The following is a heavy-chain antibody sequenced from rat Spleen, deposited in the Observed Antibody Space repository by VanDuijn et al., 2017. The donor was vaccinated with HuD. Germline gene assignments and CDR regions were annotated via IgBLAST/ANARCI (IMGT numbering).Heavy chain of an antibody. J-gene: IGHJ3*01. CDR1: GFTFKNYW. CDR3: ARPDSSHIFAY. V-gene: IGHV5-31*01. CDR2: ISYDVGIT. Sequence: EVQLVESGGGLVQPGRSLKLSCVASGFTFKNYWMTWVRQAPTKGLEWIASISYDVGITYYRDSVKGRFTISRDTAKSTLYLQMNSLRSEDTATYYCARPDSSHIFAYWGQGTLVTVSS. D-gene: IGHD1-2*01.